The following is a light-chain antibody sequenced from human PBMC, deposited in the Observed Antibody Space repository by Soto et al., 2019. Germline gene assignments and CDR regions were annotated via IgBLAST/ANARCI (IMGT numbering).Light chain of an antibody. V-gene: IGKV2-30*02. CDR1: QSLVHSDGNTY. J-gene: IGKJ1*01. CDR3: MQDSHWPRT. Sequence: AVMTQSPLYLPLTLGRPACIFCSSSQSLVHSDGNTYLNWFQQRPGQSQRRLIYKVSNRDSGVKDRFSGSGSDTDFTLKISRVEAEDVGVYYCMQDSHWPRTFGQGTKVDIK. CDR2: KVS.